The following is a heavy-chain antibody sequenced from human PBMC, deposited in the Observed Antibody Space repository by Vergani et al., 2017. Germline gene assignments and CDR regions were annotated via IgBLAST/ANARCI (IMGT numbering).Heavy chain of an antibody. D-gene: IGHD2/OR15-2a*01. CDR2: IRYDGSSE. CDR3: ANSVIAGNVGVAYFGIDV. V-gene: IGHV3-30*02. Sequence: QVQLVESGGGVVQPGGSRRLSCIASGFTFRIYGIHWVRKAPGKGLEWVSFIRYDGSSEYYGDSVKGRFTISRDKSQNTVNLQMNSLRTEDTAVYFCANSVIAGNVGVAYFGIDVWGRGTTVTVSS. J-gene: IGHJ6*02. CDR1: GFTFRIYG.